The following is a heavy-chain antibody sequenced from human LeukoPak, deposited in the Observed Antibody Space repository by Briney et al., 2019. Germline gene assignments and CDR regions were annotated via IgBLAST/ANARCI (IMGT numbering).Heavy chain of an antibody. CDR2: IWYDGSNK. CDR1: GFTFSSYW. J-gene: IGHJ4*02. CDR3: TSGVAAAGAYDY. Sequence: GGSLRLSCAASGFTFSSYWMSWVRQAPGKGLEWVAVIWYDGSNKYYADSVKGRFTISRDNSKNTLYLQMNSLRAEDTAVYYCTSGVAAAGAYDYWGQGTLVTVSS. D-gene: IGHD6-13*01. V-gene: IGHV3-33*08.